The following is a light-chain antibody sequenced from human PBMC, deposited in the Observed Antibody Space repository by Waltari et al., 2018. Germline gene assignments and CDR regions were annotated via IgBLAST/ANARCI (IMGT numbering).Light chain of an antibody. Sequence: IMLTQYPGTLSLSSGERETLSCKASQSIRTYLAWYQQKPGQAPRLLIYNASIRATGIPDRFSGSGSGTDFSLTISRLEPEDFAVYYCQNYVRLPATFGQGTKVEIK. V-gene: IGKV3-20*01. CDR2: NAS. CDR3: QNYVRLPAT. J-gene: IGKJ1*01. CDR1: QSIRTY.